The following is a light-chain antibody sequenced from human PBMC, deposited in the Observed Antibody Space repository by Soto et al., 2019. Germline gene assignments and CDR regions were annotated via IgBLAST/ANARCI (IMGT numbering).Light chain of an antibody. Sequence: SYELTQPPSVSVSPGQTASITCSGDKLGDKYACWYQQKPGQSPVLVIYQNNKRPSGIPERFSGSNSGNTATLTISGTQAMDEADYYCQAWDSSSVFCGGTKLTVL. CDR3: QAWDSSSV. CDR1: KLGDKY. V-gene: IGLV3-1*01. CDR2: QNN. J-gene: IGLJ2*01.